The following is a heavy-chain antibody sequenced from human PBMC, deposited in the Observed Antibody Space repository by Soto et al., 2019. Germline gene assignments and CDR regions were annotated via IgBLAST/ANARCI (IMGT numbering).Heavy chain of an antibody. CDR1: GGSISSGGYY. CDR2: IYYSGST. CDR3: AGDFGGNPFVY. D-gene: IGHD2-15*01. V-gene: IGHV4-31*03. Sequence: SETLSLTCTVSGGSISSGGYYWSWIRQHPGKGLEWIGYIYYSGSTYYNPSLKSRVTISVDTPKNQFSLKLNSVTAADTAVYYCAGDFGGNPFVYWSQGTLVTVSS. J-gene: IGHJ4*02.